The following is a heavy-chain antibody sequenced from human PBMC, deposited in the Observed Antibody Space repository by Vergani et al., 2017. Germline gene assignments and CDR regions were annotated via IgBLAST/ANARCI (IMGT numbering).Heavy chain of an antibody. Sequence: EVQLVESGGGLVQPGGSLRLSCAASGFTFSSYSMNWVRQAPGKGLEWVSYISSSSSTIYYADSVKGRFTISRDNAKNSLYLQMNSLRDEDTAVYYCARDEGWYDFWSGYYTSTSGWLSYYGMDVWGQGTTVTVSS. D-gene: IGHD3-3*01. CDR1: GFTFSSYS. V-gene: IGHV3-48*02. CDR3: ARDEGWYDFWSGYYTSTSGWLSYYGMDV. CDR2: ISSSSSTI. J-gene: IGHJ6*02.